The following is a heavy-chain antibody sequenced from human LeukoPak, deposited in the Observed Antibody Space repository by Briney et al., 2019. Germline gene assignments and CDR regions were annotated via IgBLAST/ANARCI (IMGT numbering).Heavy chain of an antibody. CDR2: ISYDGSNK. CDR1: GFTFSSYS. V-gene: IGHV3-30*18. J-gene: IGHJ4*02. D-gene: IGHD4-17*01. Sequence: PGGSLRLSCAASGFTFSSYSMNWVRQAPGKGLEWVAVISYDGSNKYYADSVKGRFTISRDNSKNTLYLQMNSLRAEDTAVYYCAKDPTTTVTTNEGLWGQGTLVTVSS. CDR3: AKDPTTTVTTNEGL.